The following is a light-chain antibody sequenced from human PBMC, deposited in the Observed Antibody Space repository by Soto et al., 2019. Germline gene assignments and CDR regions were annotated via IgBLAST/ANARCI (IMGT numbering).Light chain of an antibody. CDR3: QHLDSYPLT. CDR1: QGISSY. V-gene: IGKV1-9*01. J-gene: IGKJ4*01. CDR2: AAS. Sequence: DIQLTQSPSFLSASVGERVTITCRASQGISSYLAWYQQKPGKAPKLLIYAASTLQNEVPSRFSGSGSGTDFTLTISSLQPEDFATYYCQHLDSYPLTFGGGTKVDIK.